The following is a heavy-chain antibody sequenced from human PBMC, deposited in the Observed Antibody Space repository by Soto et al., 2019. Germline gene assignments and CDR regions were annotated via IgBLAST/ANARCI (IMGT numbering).Heavy chain of an antibody. J-gene: IGHJ6*02. D-gene: IGHD2-2*01. CDR2: IYSGGST. V-gene: IGHV3-53*02. CDR1: GFTVSSNY. Sequence: EVQLVETGGGLIQPGGSLRLSCAASGFTVSSNYMSWVRQAPGKGLDWVSVIYSGGSTYYADSVKGRFTISRDNSKNTLYLQMNSLGAEDTAVYYCARHPSGSTAGSYDGMDVWGQGTTVTVSS. CDR3: ARHPSGSTAGSYDGMDV.